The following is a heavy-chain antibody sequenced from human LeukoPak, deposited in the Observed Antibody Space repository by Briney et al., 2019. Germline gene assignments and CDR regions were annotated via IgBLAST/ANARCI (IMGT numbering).Heavy chain of an antibody. V-gene: IGHV1-46*01. CDR2: INPSGSST. CDR1: GYTFTSYY. CDR3: AREGTYYDSSGYYYYFDY. J-gene: IGHJ4*02. Sequence: ASVKVSCKASGYTFTSYYMHWVRQAPGQGLEWMGIINPSGSSTTYAQKFQGRVTMTRDSSTSTVYMELSSLRSEDTAVYYCAREGTYYDSSGYYYYFDYWGQGTLVTVSS. D-gene: IGHD3-22*01.